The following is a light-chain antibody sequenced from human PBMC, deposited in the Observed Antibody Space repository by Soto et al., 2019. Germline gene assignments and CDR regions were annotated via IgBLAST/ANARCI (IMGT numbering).Light chain of an antibody. CDR3: QQYGTAPYT. Sequence: EIVLTQSPGTLSLSPGERAILSCRASQSVTSYYLAWYQQKPGQAPRLLIYGASSRATGIPDRFSGSGSGTDFTLTIDRLEPEDFAAYYCQQYGTAPYTFGQGTKLAIK. CDR1: QSVTSYY. CDR2: GAS. J-gene: IGKJ2*01. V-gene: IGKV3-20*01.